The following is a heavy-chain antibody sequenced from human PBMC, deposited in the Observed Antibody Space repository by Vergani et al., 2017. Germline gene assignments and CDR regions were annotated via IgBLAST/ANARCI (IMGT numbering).Heavy chain of an antibody. V-gene: IGHV4-59*02. CDR2: LSTTGGA. D-gene: IGHD6-13*01. CDR1: GVSVTDYN. Sequence: QVKLQESGPGLVKPSETLSLTCHVFGVSVTDYNCNWIRQAPGKGLGWIGSLSTTGGATHASHNPSLKSRVSISVDTSKSQFSLRLTSVTAADSAIYYCAGDTHSWQRADRWGQGLLVSVSS. J-gene: IGHJ5*02. CDR3: AGDTHSWQRADR.